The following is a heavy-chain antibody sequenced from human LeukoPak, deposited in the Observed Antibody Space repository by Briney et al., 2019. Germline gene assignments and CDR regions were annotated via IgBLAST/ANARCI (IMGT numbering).Heavy chain of an antibody. CDR1: GFTFSSYA. Sequence: GGSLRLSCAASGFTFSSYAMSWVRQAPGQGLEWVSAISGSGGRTYYADSVKGRFTISRDNSQNPLNLRTNSPTAEDTAVYSCSYYHGSGRYPPFDYWGQGTLVTVSS. D-gene: IGHD3-10*01. CDR2: ISGSGGRT. J-gene: IGHJ4*02. V-gene: IGHV3-23*01. CDR3: SYYHGSGRYPPFDY.